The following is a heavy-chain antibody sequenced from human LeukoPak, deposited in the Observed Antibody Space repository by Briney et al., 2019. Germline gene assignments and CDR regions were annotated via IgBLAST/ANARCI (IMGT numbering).Heavy chain of an antibody. CDR2: INPNSGGT. J-gene: IGHJ5*02. CDR1: GYTFTGYY. Sequence: ASVKVSCKASGYTFTGYYMHWVRQAPGQGLEWMGWINPNSGGTNYAQKFQGRVTMTRDTSISTAYMELSRLRSDDTAVYYCARLPILGYCSGGSCYYWFDPWVQGTLVTVSS. D-gene: IGHD2-15*01. CDR3: ARLPILGYCSGGSCYYWFDP. V-gene: IGHV1-2*02.